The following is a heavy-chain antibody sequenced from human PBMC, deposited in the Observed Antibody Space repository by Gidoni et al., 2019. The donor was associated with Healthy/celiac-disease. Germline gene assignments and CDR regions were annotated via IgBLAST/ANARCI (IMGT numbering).Heavy chain of an antibody. CDR1: GGTFSSSA. V-gene: IGHV1-69*01. CDR3: ARVGRGALESRKSGPFFFDL. D-gene: IGHD1-26*01. J-gene: IGHJ2*01. Sequence: QVQLVHAGAELKKPGSSVKFSCKASGGTFSSSAILWVRQAPGQGLEWMGGIIPIFGTEKYAKKFQGRVTITADESTSTAYMELSSLRSEDTAVYYCARVGRGALESRKSGPFFFDLWGRGTLVTVSS. CDR2: IIPIFGTE.